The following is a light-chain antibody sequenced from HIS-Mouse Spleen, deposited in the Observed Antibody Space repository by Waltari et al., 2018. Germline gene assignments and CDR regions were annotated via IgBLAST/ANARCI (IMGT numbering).Light chain of an antibody. V-gene: IGLV3-10*01. J-gene: IGLJ2*01. Sequence: SYELTQPPSVSVSPGQTARITCSGDALPKKYAYWYQQKSRQAPVLVIYEDSKRPSGIPERFSGSSSGTMATLTISGAQVEDEADYYCYSTDSSGNHRVFGGGTKLTVL. CDR2: EDS. CDR1: ALPKKY. CDR3: YSTDSSGNHRV.